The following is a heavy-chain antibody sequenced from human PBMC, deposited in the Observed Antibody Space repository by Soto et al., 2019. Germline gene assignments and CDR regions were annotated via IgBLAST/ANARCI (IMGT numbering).Heavy chain of an antibody. V-gene: IGHV5-51*01. Sequence: GESLKISCKGSGYSFTSYWIAWVRQMPGKGLEWVGIIYLSDSDTRYSPSFQGRVTISADKSISTAYLQWSSLKASDTAMYYCARYSSGWPYYFDYWGQGTLVTAPQ. CDR3: ARYSSGWPYYFDY. CDR1: GYSFTSYW. J-gene: IGHJ4*02. D-gene: IGHD6-19*01. CDR2: IYLSDSDT.